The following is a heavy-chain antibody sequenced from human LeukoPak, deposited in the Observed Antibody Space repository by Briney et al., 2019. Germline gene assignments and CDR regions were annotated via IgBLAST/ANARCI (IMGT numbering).Heavy chain of an antibody. V-gene: IGHV4-59*01. CDR2: IYYSGST. CDR3: ARDRRTAYCGGDCFFDI. D-gene: IGHD2-21*02. Sequence: PSETLSLTCTVSGGSISSYYWSWIRQPPGKGLEWIGYIYYSGSTNYNPSLKSRVTISVDTSKNQFSLKLSSVTAADTAVHYCARDRRTAYCGGDCFFDIWGQGTMVTVSS. J-gene: IGHJ3*02. CDR1: GGSISSYY.